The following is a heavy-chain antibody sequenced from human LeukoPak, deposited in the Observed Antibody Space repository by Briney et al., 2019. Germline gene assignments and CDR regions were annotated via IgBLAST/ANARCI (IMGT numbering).Heavy chain of an antibody. Sequence: SETLSLTCTVSGGSISSSFSYWGWIRQPPGKGLEWIGSIYYSGSTYYNPSLKSRVTISVDTSKNQFSLKLSSVTAADTAVYYCATFRGNRGGFDYWGQGTLVTVSS. CDR1: GGSISSSFSY. J-gene: IGHJ4*02. CDR2: IYYSGST. V-gene: IGHV4-39*07. D-gene: IGHD3-16*01. CDR3: ATFRGNRGGFDY.